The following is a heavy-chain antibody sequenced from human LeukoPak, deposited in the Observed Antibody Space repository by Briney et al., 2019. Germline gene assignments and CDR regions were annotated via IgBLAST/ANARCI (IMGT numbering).Heavy chain of an antibody. V-gene: IGHV1-69*01. CDR3: ARGPWGSGYPYLHYYYYMDV. CDR1: GGTFSSYA. D-gene: IGHD3-22*01. Sequence: SVKVSCKASGGTFSSYAVSWVRLTPGQGLEWLGGIIPILGTANYAQKFQGRVTITADESTSTAYMELSSLRSEDTAVYYCARGPWGSGYPYLHYYYYMDVWGKGTTVTISS. CDR2: IIPILGTA. J-gene: IGHJ6*03.